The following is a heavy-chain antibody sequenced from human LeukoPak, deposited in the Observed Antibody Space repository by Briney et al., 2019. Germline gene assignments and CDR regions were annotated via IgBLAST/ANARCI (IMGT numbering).Heavy chain of an antibody. CDR2: ISYDGSNK. D-gene: IGHD2/OR15-2a*01. J-gene: IGHJ4*02. CDR1: GFTFSSYT. CDR3: ARESFYGYSFDY. V-gene: IGHV3-30-3*01. Sequence: GGSLRLSCAASGFTFSSYTMYWVRQAPGKRLKWMAVISYDGSNKYYADSVQGRFIISRDNSKNTLQMNSLRAEDTAVYYCARESFYGYSFDYWGQGTLVTVSS.